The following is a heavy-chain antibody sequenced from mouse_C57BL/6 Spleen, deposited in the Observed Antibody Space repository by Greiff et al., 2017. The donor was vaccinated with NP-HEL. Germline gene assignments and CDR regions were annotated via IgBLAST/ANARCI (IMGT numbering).Heavy chain of an antibody. CDR1: GYTFTDYE. V-gene: IGHV1-15*01. Sequence: QVQLQQSGAELVRPGASVTLSCKASGYTFTDYEMHWVKQTPVHGLEWIGAIDPETGGTAYNQKFKGKAILTADKSSSTAYMELRSLTSEDSAVYYCTRGFYYGSSYGGFAYWGQGTLVTVSA. CDR3: TRGFYYGSSYGGFAY. J-gene: IGHJ3*01. D-gene: IGHD1-1*01. CDR2: IDPETGGT.